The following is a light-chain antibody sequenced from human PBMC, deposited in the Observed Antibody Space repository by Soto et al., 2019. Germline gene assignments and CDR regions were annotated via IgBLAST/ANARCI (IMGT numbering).Light chain of an antibody. CDR2: GAS. CDR3: QQYGSSPLT. Sequence: EIVLTQSPGTLSLSPGERATLSCRASQSVSNNYLAWYQHKPGQAPRLLIYGASSRATGIPDRFSGSGSGTDFTLTISSLEPEDFAVFYCQQYGSSPLTFGGGTKVEIK. CDR1: QSVSNNY. J-gene: IGKJ4*01. V-gene: IGKV3-20*01.